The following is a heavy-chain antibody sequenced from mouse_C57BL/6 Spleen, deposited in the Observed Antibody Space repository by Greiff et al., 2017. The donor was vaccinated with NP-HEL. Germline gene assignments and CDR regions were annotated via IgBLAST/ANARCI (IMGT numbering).Heavy chain of an antibody. CDR3: AREGTGYFDY. V-gene: IGHV3-6*01. J-gene: IGHJ2*01. D-gene: IGHD4-1*01. Sequence: ESGPGLVKPSQSLSLTCSVTGYSITSGYYWNWIRQFPGNKLEWMGYISYDGSNNYNPSLKNRISITRDTSKNQFFLKLNSVTTEDTATYYCAREGTGYFDYWGQCTTLTVSS. CDR2: ISYDGSN. CDR1: GYSITSGYY.